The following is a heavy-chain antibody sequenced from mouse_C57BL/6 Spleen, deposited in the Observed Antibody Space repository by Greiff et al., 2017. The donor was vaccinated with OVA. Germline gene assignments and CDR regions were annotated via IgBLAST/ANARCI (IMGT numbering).Heavy chain of an antibody. CDR3: ARGEAWFAY. J-gene: IGHJ3*01. V-gene: IGHV1-50*01. Sequence: QVQLKQPGAELVKPGASVKLSCKASGYTFTSYWMQWVKQRPGQGLEWIGEIDPSDSSTNYNQKFKGKATLTVDTSSSTAYMQLSSLTSEDSAVYYCARGEAWFAYWGQGTLVTVSA. CDR1: GYTFTSYW. CDR2: IDPSDSST.